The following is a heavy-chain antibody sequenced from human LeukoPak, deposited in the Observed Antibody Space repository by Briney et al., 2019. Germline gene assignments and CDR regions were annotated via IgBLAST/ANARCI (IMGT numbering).Heavy chain of an antibody. CDR3: ARVWTEKIDY. V-gene: IGHV3-48*01. CDR2: ISSSSSTI. J-gene: IGHJ4*02. Sequence: PGGSLRLSCAVSGLTFSSHSMNWVRQAPGKGLEWLSHISSSSSTIYYADSVKGRFTISRDNAKNSLYLQMNSLRAEDTAVYYCARVWTEKIDYWGQGTLVTVSS. D-gene: IGHD3/OR15-3a*01. CDR1: GLTFSSHS.